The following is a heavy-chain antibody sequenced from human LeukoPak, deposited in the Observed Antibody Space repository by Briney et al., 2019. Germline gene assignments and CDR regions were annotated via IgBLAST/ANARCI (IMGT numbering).Heavy chain of an antibody. V-gene: IGHV3-7*01. CDR1: GFTFSAYW. CDR2: IKEDGSEK. CDR3: ARLDGSGRLKGILDY. D-gene: IGHD3-10*01. J-gene: IGHJ4*02. Sequence: PGGSLRLSCAASGFTFSAYWMSWARQAPGKGLEWVANIKEDGSEKYYVDSVKGRFTISRDNAKNSLYLQMNSPRAEDTAVYYCARLDGSGRLKGILDYWGQGTLVTVSS.